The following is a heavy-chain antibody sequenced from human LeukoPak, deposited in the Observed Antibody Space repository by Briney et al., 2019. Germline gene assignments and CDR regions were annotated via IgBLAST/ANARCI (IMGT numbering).Heavy chain of an antibody. CDR3: ARASTTGNY. Sequence: SETLSLTCTVSGGSISSGDYYWSWIRQPPGKSLEWIGYIYYSGSTYYNPSLKSRVTISVDTSKNQFSLKLCTVTAADTAVYYCARASTTGNYWGQGTLVTVSS. J-gene: IGHJ4*02. CDR1: GGSISSGDYY. CDR2: IYYSGST. D-gene: IGHD7-27*01. V-gene: IGHV4-30-4*08.